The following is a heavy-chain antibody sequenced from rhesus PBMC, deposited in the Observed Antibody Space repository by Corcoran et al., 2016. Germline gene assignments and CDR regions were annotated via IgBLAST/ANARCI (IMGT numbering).Heavy chain of an antibody. CDR3: ARIVWIGRGQYYFDF. Sequence: QVTLKESGPALVNPTQTLTLTCTFSGFSLRTSGMGVGWLRQPPGKALEWLTRIYWDDDKYYRTSRTSRLTISKDTSKSQRVLTMNNMDPVDTATYFCARIVWIGRGQYYFDFWGQGILVTVSS. J-gene: IGHJ4*01. CDR2: IYWDDDK. D-gene: IGHD5-24*01. CDR1: GFSLRTSGMG. V-gene: IGHV2S1*01.